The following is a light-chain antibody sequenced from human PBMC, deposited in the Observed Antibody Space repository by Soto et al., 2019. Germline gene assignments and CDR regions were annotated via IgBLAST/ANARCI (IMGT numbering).Light chain of an antibody. J-gene: IGLJ3*02. CDR1: NSDVGKYDF. Sequence: QAASVSGTPGQSITISCTGTNSDVGKYDFVSWYQHYPDKAPKFIIYEVNKRPSGVSHRFSGSKSGSTASLTISGLQAEDEAHYYCCSYTSSETVVFGGGTKVTVL. V-gene: IGLV2-23*02. CDR2: EVN. CDR3: CSYTSSETVV.